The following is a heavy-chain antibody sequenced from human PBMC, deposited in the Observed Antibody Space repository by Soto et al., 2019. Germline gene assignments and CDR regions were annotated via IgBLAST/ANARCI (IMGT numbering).Heavy chain of an antibody. CDR1: GFTFSSYN. CDR3: ARDRFSPLDY. CDR2: ISSSSDTI. Sequence: PGESLKISCAASGFTFSSYNINWVRQAPGKGLEWVSFISSSSDTIHYADSVEGRFTISRDNAKNSLYLQMNSLRADDTAVYYCARDRFSPLDYWGQGTLVTVSS. V-gene: IGHV3-48*01. J-gene: IGHJ4*02.